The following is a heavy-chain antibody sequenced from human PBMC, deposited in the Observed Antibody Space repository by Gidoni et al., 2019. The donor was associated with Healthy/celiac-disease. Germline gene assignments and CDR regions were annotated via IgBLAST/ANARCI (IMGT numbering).Heavy chain of an antibody. J-gene: IGHJ6*02. CDR1: GSTFRSYA. CDR2: ISYDGSNK. V-gene: IGHV3-30*04. D-gene: IGHD4-17*01. CDR3: AREGYGDYEGLDYYYYYGMDV. Sequence: QVQLVESGGGVVQPGRSRRLACAASGSTFRSYAMHWVRQAPGKGLEWVAVISYDGSNKYYADSVKGRFTISRDNSKNTLYLQMNSLRAEDTAVYYCAREGYGDYEGLDYYYYYGMDVWGQGTTVTVSS.